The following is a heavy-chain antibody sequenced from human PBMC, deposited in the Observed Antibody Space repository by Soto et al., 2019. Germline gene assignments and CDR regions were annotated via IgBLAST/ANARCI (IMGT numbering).Heavy chain of an antibody. CDR3: ARDLAAGDH. V-gene: IGHV1-46*01. CDR2: INPASGST. D-gene: IGHD6-13*01. J-gene: IGHJ4*02. CDR1: GYTFTHYY. Sequence: QVQLVQSGAEVKKPGASVKLSCRTSGYTFTHYYIHWVRQAPGQGLECLAIINPASGSTNYAQDFQGRVTLTMDTSTTTVYVELSGLRAEDTAIFYCARDLAAGDHWGQGTLVTVSS.